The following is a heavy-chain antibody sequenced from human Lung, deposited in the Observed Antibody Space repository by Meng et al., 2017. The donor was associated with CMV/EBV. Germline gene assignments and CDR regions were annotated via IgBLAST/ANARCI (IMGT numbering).Heavy chain of an antibody. Sequence: GGSLRLSCAASGFTFSNYWMSWVRQAPGKGLEWVANIKQNGSEKYYVDSVKGRFTISRDNAKNSLYLQMNSLRAEDTAVYYCARDWGYSYGTDWGHGTLVTVSS. D-gene: IGHD5-18*01. J-gene: IGHJ4*01. CDR1: GFTFSNYW. V-gene: IGHV3-7*01. CDR3: ARDWGYSYGTD. CDR2: IKQNGSEK.